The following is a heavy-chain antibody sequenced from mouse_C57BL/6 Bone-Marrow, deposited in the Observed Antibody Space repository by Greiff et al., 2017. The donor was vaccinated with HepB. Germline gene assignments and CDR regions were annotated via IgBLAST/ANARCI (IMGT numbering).Heavy chain of an antibody. CDR2: IYPGDGDT. CDR1: GYAFSSSW. J-gene: IGHJ4*01. Sequence: QVQLQQSGPELVKPGASVKISCKASGYAFSSSWMNWVKQRPGKGLEWIGRIYPGDGDTNYNGKFKGKATLTADKSSSTAYMQLSSLTSEDSAVYFCATLTVVAPYYAMDYWGQGTSVTVSS. V-gene: IGHV1-82*01. CDR3: ATLTVVAPYYAMDY. D-gene: IGHD1-1*01.